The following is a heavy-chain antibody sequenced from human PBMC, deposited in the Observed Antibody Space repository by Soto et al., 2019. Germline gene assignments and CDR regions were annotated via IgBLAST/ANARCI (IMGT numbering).Heavy chain of an antibody. CDR3: AKGPHSSGWHYFDY. V-gene: IGHV3-23*01. J-gene: IGHJ4*02. D-gene: IGHD6-19*01. CDR1: GFTVSIHH. Sequence: LXLSCAAPGFTVSIHHLSWVRHPPGKGLEWVSTVTGSGDNTYYADSVKGRFTISRDNSENTLYLQMISLRAEDVAIYYCAKGPHSSGWHYFDYWGQGNLVTVSS. CDR2: VTGSGDNT.